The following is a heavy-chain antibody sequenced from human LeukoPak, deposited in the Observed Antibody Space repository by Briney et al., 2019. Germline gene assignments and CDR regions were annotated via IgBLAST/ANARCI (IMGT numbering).Heavy chain of an antibody. D-gene: IGHD3-22*01. Sequence: SETLSLTCAVSGGSISSGGYSWSWIRQPPGTGLEWIGYIYHSGSTYYNPSLKSRVTISVDRSKNQFSLKLSSVTAADTAVYYCARGNYYDSSGYLRAFDIWGQGTMVTVSS. CDR3: ARGNYYDSSGYLRAFDI. V-gene: IGHV4-30-2*01. CDR1: GGSISSGGYS. CDR2: IYHSGST. J-gene: IGHJ3*02.